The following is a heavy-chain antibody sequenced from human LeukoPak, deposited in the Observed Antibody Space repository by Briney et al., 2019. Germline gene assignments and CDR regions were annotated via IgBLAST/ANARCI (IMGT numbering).Heavy chain of an antibody. J-gene: IGHJ4*02. CDR1: GGTFSTFP. CDR2: IIPIFGTA. V-gene: IGHV1-69*13. Sequence: SVKVSCKASGGTFSTFPISWVRQAPGQGLEWMGGIIPIFGTANYAQKFQGRVTITADESTSTAYMELSSLRSEDTAVYYCARVGGGRSSDYWGQGTLVTVSS. D-gene: IGHD3-16*01. CDR3: ARVGGGRSSDY.